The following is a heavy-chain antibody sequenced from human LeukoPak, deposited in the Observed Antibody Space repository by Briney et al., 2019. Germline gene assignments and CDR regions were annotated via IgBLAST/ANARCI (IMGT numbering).Heavy chain of an antibody. CDR3: ARDFRIVGATTVWYFDL. CDR2: IYTSGTT. V-gene: IGHV4-4*07. D-gene: IGHD1-26*01. Sequence: TETLSLTCTVSGGSISSYYCSWIRQPAGKGLEWSGPIYTSGTTHYNPSLKSRVTMSVDTSKNQFSLKLSSVTAADTAVYYCARDFRIVGATTVWYFDLWGRGTLVTVSS. J-gene: IGHJ2*01. CDR1: GGSISSYY.